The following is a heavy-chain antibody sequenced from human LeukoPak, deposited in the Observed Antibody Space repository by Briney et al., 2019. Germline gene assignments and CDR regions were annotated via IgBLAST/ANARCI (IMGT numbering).Heavy chain of an antibody. CDR3: TRAQDRYYYDSRVDY. V-gene: IGHV3-73*01. Sequence: GGSLRLSCAASGFTFSGSAMHWVRQASGKGLEWVGRIRSKANSYATAYAASVKGRFTISRDDSKNTAYLQMNSLKTEDTAVYYCTRAQDRYYYDSRVDYWGQGTLVTVSS. CDR1: GFTFSGSA. J-gene: IGHJ4*02. CDR2: IRSKANSYAT. D-gene: IGHD3-22*01.